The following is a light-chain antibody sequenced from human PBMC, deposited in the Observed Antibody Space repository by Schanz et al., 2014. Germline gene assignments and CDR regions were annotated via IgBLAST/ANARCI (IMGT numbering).Light chain of an antibody. CDR3: AAWDDSLNGRV. CDR2: SNN. Sequence: QSVLTQPPSASGTPGQRVTISCSGSSSNIGSNTVNWYQQLPGTAPKPLIYSNNQRPSGVPDRFSGSKSGTSASLAIGGLQSEDEADYYCAAWDDSLNGRVFGGGTKLTVL. CDR1: SSNIGSNT. V-gene: IGLV1-44*01. J-gene: IGLJ3*02.